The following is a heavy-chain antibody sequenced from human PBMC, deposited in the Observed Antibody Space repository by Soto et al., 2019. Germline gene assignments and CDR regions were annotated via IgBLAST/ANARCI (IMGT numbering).Heavy chain of an antibody. CDR2: RNPNSDT. J-gene: IGHJ4*02. Sequence: QVQLVQSGADVKEPGASVKVSCKASEYTSTTLDINWVRQATGQGLEWMWWRNPNSDTGYAQKLQGRLHLTRDTSTRTGYMELLSLRFEDTGVYYCARFHQGLGFISWGQGNAVSVSS. CDR1: EYTSTTLD. D-gene: IGHD2-15*01. V-gene: IGHV1-8*01. CDR3: ARFHQGLGFIS.